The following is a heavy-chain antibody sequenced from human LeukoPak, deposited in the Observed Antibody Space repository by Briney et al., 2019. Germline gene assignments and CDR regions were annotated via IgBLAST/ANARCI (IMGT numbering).Heavy chain of an antibody. CDR3: ARDRYYYGSGRTPYYSYGMDV. V-gene: IGHV3-30*03. CDR1: GVTLSPYG. J-gene: IGHJ6*02. Sequence: PGMSLRLSCAASGVTLSPYGMHWVRQAPGQGLEWVAVISYEGGTQHYADSVKGRFIISRDNPRNTLYLQMNSLRAEDTAVYYCARDRYYYGSGRTPYYSYGMDVWGQGTTVTVSS. CDR2: ISYEGGTQ. D-gene: IGHD3-10*01.